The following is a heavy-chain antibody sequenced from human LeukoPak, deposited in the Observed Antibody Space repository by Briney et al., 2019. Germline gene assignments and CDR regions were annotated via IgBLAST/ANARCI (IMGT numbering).Heavy chain of an antibody. J-gene: IGHJ4*02. CDR2: IYYSGST. CDR3: ARDGGGIFGDLYYFDY. Sequence: SETLSLTCTVSGCSISTYYGNWIRQAPGKGLGWIGYIYYSGSTNYNPSLKSRVTMSVDTSRNQFSLKLSSVTAADTAVYYCARDGGGIFGDLYYFDYWGQGTLVTVSS. D-gene: IGHD3-10*01. V-gene: IGHV4-59*01. CDR1: GCSISTYY.